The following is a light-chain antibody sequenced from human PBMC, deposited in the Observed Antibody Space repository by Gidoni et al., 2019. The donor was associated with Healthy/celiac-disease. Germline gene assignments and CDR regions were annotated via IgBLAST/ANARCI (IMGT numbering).Light chain of an antibody. J-gene: IGKJ1*01. CDR1: QSRLHSNGYNY. CDR2: LGS. V-gene: IGKV2-28*01. CDR3: MQALQTPWT. Sequence: DIVMTQSPLSLPVTPGEPASLSCRSSQSRLHSNGYNYLDWYLQKPGQSPQLLIYLGSNRASGVPDRFSGSGSGTDFTLKISRVEAEDVGVYYCMQALQTPWTFGQGTKVEIK.